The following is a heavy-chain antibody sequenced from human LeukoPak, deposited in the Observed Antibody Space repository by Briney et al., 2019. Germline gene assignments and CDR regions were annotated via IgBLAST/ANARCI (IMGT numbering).Heavy chain of an antibody. CDR1: GGSFSGYY. CDR2: INHSGST. J-gene: IGHJ4*02. V-gene: IGHV4-34*01. Sequence: PSETLSFTCAVYGGSFSGYYWSWIRQPPGKGLEWIGEINHSGSTNYNPSLESRVTISVDTSKNQFSLKLSSVTAADTAVYYCARDRYCSSTSCYIEGFDYWGQGTLVTVSS. D-gene: IGHD2-2*02. CDR3: ARDRYCSSTSCYIEGFDY.